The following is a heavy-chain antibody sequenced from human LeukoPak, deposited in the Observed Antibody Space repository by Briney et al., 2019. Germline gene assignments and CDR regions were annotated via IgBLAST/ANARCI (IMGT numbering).Heavy chain of an antibody. CDR1: GYTLTELS. V-gene: IGHV1-24*01. Sequence: AASVKVSCKVSGYTLTELSIHWVRQAPGKGLEWMGGFDPEDDKTIYAQKFQGRVTMTEDTSTDTAYMELSSLRSEDTAVYYCAIDPRDYVWGSLKWGQGTLVTVSS. CDR2: FDPEDDKT. CDR3: AIDPRDYVWGSLK. D-gene: IGHD3-16*01. J-gene: IGHJ4*02.